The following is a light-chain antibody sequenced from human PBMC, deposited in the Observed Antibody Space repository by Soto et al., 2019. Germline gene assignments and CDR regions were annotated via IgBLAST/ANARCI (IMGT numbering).Light chain of an antibody. V-gene: IGKV1-39*01. CDR2: AAS. CDR3: QQSYSTPLS. CDR1: QSINSY. J-gene: IGKJ4*01. Sequence: DIQMTQSPSSLSASVGDRVTITCRASQSINSYLNWYQQKPGNAPRLLIYAASNLQSGVPSRFSGSGSGTEFSLTISSLQPEDFATYSCQQSYSTPLSFGGGTKVEIK.